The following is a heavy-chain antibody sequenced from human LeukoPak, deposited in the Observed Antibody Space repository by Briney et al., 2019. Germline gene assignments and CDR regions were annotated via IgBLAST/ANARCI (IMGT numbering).Heavy chain of an antibody. D-gene: IGHD6-13*01. Sequence: PGRSLRLSCAASGFTFSSYSMNWVRQAPGKGLEWVSSISSSSSYIYYADSVKGRFTISRDNAKNSLYLQMNSLRAEDTAVYYCAREVAAAGSFDYWGQGTLVTVSS. CDR2: ISSSSSYI. V-gene: IGHV3-21*01. J-gene: IGHJ4*02. CDR1: GFTFSSYS. CDR3: AREVAAAGSFDY.